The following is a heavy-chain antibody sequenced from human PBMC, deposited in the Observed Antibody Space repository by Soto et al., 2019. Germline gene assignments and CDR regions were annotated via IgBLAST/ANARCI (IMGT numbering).Heavy chain of an antibody. D-gene: IGHD2-15*01. Sequence: SVKVSCKASGGTFSSYAISRVRQAPGQGLEWMGGIIPIFGTANYAQKFQGRVTITADESTSTAYMELSSLRSEDTAVYYCASGQKLLRAPLDYWGQGTLVTVSS. J-gene: IGHJ4*02. V-gene: IGHV1-69*13. CDR2: IIPIFGTA. CDR3: ASGQKLLRAPLDY. CDR1: GGTFSSYA.